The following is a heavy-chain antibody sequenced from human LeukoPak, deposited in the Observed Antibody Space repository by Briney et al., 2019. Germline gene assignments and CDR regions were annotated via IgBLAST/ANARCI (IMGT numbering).Heavy chain of an antibody. CDR2: ISSSSSYI. CDR1: GFTFSSYS. Sequence: GGSLRLSCAASGFTFSSYSMNWVRQAPGKGLEWVSSISSSSSYIYYADSVKGRFTISRDSAKNSLYLQMNSLRAEDTAVYYCARDLETTGLYYYYGMDVWGQGTTVTVSS. V-gene: IGHV3-21*01. J-gene: IGHJ6*02. CDR3: ARDLETTGLYYYYGMDV. D-gene: IGHD1-14*01.